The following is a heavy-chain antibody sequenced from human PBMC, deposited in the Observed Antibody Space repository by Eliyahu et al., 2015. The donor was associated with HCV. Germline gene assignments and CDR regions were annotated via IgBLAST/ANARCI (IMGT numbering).Heavy chain of an antibody. J-gene: IGHJ4*02. CDR2: IRNKADNYVT. V-gene: IGHV3-73*02. Sequence: EVQLVESGGGLVQPGGSLKXSCATSGLTFSGTAVHWVRQAPGKGLGGVGRIRNKADNYVTAYAASVEGRFTISRDDSRNTAYLQMNSLKTEDTAVYFCAQNWGMYYFDYWGQGTLVTVSS. D-gene: IGHD7-27*01. CDR3: AQNWGMYYFDY. CDR1: GLTFSGTA.